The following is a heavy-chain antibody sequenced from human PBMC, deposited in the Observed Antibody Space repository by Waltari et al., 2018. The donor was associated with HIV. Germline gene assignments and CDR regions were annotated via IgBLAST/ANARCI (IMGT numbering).Heavy chain of an antibody. V-gene: IGHV3-73*01. CDR1: GFSFSDSD. CDR2: MRTRPDRFAT. CDR3: HRRGKLFRGVVDLDV. J-gene: IGHJ6*02. Sequence: EVQLVQSGGGLVQPGGSLKVSCAASGFSFSDSDVHWVRHAPGKGLDCVGRMRTRPDRFATAYVASVKGRFIMSRDDSENKAYLQMSSLKTEDTAVYYCHRRGKLFRGVVDLDVWGQGTTVIVSS. D-gene: IGHD3-10*01.